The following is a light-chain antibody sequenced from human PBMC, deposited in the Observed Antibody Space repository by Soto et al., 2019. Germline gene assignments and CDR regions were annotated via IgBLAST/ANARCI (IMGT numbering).Light chain of an antibody. CDR2: WAS. Sequence: DIVMTQSPDSLALSLGERATINCKSSQSVFYSSNNKNYIAWYQQKPGQPPTLLIYWASTRESGVPDRFSGSGSGTDFTLTISSLQAEDVAVYYCQQYYTSPTWTFGQGTKVEIK. CDR1: QSVFYSSNNKNY. CDR3: QQYYTSPTWT. V-gene: IGKV4-1*01. J-gene: IGKJ1*01.